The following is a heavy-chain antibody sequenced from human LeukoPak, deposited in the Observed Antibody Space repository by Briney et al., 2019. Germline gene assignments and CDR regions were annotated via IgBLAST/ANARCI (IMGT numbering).Heavy chain of an antibody. CDR1: GGSISSGGYY. CDR3: ARDGNGSGFDP. V-gene: IGHV4-31*03. D-gene: IGHD3-10*01. Sequence: PSETLSLTCTVPGGSISSGGYYWSRIRQHPGKGLEWIGYIYYSGSTYYNPSLKSRVTISVDTSKNQFSLKLSSVTAADTAVYYCARDGNGSGFDPWGQGTLVTVSS. J-gene: IGHJ5*02. CDR2: IYYSGST.